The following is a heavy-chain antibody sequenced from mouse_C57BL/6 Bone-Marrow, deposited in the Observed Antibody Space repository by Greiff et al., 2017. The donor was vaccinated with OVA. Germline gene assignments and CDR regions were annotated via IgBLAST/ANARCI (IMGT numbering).Heavy chain of an antibody. CDR2: IHPSDSDT. V-gene: IGHV1-74*01. CDR3: ARGDYYGSSYYFDY. CDR1: GYTFTSYW. J-gene: IGHJ2*01. Sequence: QVQLQQPGAELVKPGASVKVSCKASGYTFTSYWMHWVKQRPGQGLEWIGRIHPSDSDTNYNQKFKGKATLTVDKPSSTAYMQLSSLTSEDSAVYYCARGDYYGSSYYFDYWGQGTTLTVSS. D-gene: IGHD1-1*01.